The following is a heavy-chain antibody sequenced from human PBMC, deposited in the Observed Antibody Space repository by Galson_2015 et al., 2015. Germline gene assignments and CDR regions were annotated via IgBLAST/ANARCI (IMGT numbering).Heavy chain of an antibody. V-gene: IGHV3-7*03. CDR2: IKQDGSEK. D-gene: IGHD3-3*01. J-gene: IGHJ3*02. CDR1: GFTFSSYW. Sequence: SLRLSCAASGFTFSSYWMSWVRQAPGKGLEWVANIKQDGSEKYYVDSVKGRFTISRDNAKNSLYLQMNSLRAEDTAVYYCARADSIGYDFWSGYSDDAFDIWGQGTMVTVSS. CDR3: ARADSIGYDFWSGYSDDAFDI.